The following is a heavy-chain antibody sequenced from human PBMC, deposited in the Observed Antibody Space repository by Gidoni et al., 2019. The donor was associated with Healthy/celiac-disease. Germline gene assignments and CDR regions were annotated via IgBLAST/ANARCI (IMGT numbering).Heavy chain of an antibody. CDR2: IIPIFGTA. J-gene: IGHJ6*02. D-gene: IGHD2-2*01. V-gene: IGHV1-69*06. Sequence: MGGIIPIFGTANYAQKFQGRVTITADKSTSTAYMELSSLRSEDTAVYYCASGGVVVPAAMRYYYGMDVWGQGTTVTVSS. CDR3: ASGGVVVPAAMRYYYGMDV.